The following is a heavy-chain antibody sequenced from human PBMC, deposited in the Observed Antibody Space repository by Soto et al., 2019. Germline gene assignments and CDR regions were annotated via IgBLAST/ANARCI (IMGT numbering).Heavy chain of an antibody. D-gene: IGHD2-8*01. J-gene: IGHJ5*02. V-gene: IGHV1-18*01. CDR3: ARVSGYCTNGVCYRWFDP. Sequence: QVQLVQSGAEVKKPGASVKVSCKASGYTFTSYGISWVRQAPGQGLEWMGWISAYNGNTNYAQKLQGRVTMTTDTSTSTAHMELRSLRSDDTAVYYCARVSGYCTNGVCYRWFDPWGQGTLVTVSS. CDR2: ISAYNGNT. CDR1: GYTFTSYG.